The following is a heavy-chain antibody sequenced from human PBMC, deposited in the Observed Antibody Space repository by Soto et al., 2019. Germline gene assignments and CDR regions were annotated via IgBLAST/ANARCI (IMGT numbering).Heavy chain of an antibody. Sequence: QITLKESGPTLVKPTQTLTLTCSFSGFSLSTTGVGVGWIRQSPGKALEWLAIIYWDNDKRYSPSLKSRVTIPKDTSKNQVVLTVTNIDPVDTGTYYCARSLWFGELHWGQGALVTVSS. J-gene: IGHJ4*02. CDR1: GFSLSTTGVG. V-gene: IGHV2-5*02. CDR3: ARSLWFGELH. CDR2: IYWDNDK. D-gene: IGHD3-10*01.